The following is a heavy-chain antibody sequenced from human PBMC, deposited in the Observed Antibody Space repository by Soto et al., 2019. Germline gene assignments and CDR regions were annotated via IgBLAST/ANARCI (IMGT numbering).Heavy chain of an antibody. CDR3: TRLSVNKWLTP. V-gene: IGHV3-73*01. J-gene: IGHJ5*02. CDR2: IRSGANNFAT. Sequence: GGSLRLSCAASGFSFSDSAMHWVRQASGKGLEWVGRIRSGANNFATAYAPSVKGRFTISRDDSKSTAYLQMNSLKTEDTAVYYCTRLSVNKWLTPWGQGTLVTVSS. D-gene: IGHD6-19*01. CDR1: GFSFSDSA.